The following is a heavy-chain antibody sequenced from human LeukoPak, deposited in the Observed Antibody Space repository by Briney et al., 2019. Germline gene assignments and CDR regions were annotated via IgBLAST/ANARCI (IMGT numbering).Heavy chain of an antibody. CDR1: GFTFSSYA. J-gene: IGHJ4*02. V-gene: IGHV3-23*01. CDR2: LSGSGGST. D-gene: IGHD3-10*01. Sequence: GGSLILSCAASGFTFSSYAMTWVRQAPGKGLQWVSTLSGSGGSTYCTDSVKGRFTISRDNSKNTLYLQMNSLRAEDTAIYYCAKRAFGENFFDFWGQGTLVTVSS. CDR3: AKRAFGENFFDF.